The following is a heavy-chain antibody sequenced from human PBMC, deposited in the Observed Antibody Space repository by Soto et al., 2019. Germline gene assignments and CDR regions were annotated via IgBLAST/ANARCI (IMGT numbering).Heavy chain of an antibody. J-gene: IGHJ4*02. D-gene: IGHD6-19*01. CDR2: ISRSGDST. CDR3: AKTDKFNPQSSGWANRFDY. CDR1: GFTFSSYA. V-gene: IGHV3-23*01. Sequence: EVQLLESGGGLVQPGGSLRLSCAASGFTFSSYAMTWVRQAPGKGLEWVSTISRSGDSTNYRNSVKGRLTISSDNSKNAVYLQMNSPRAEDTAGYYCAKTDKFNPQSSGWANRFDYWGQGTLVTVSS.